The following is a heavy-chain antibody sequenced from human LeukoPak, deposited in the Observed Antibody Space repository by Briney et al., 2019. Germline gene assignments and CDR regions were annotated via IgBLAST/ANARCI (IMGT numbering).Heavy chain of an antibody. J-gene: IGHJ4*02. CDR1: GFTFSNFA. CDR3: AKTTTGYSSGRYPGWPVDY. CDR2: IFGSGGST. D-gene: IGHD6-19*01. Sequence: GGSLRLSCAASGFTFSNFAMTWVRQAPGKGLEWVSGIFGSGGSTHYADSVKGRFTISRDNSKNTVYLQMNSLRAEDTAVYYCAKTTTGYSSGRYPGWPVDYWGQGTLVTVSS. V-gene: IGHV3-23*01.